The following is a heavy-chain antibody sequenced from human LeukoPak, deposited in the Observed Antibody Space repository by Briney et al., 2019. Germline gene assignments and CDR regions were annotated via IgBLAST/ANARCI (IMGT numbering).Heavy chain of an antibody. Sequence: GSSVKVSCKASGGTFSSYAINWVRQAPGQGLEWMGGFIPIFGTANFAQKFQGRVTITADESTSTAFMYLNSLRSDDTAVYYCAGARYGGNLDSSFDYWGQGTLVAVSS. D-gene: IGHD4-23*01. J-gene: IGHJ4*02. CDR1: GGTFSSYA. CDR3: AGARYGGNLDSSFDY. V-gene: IGHV1-69*01. CDR2: FIPIFGTA.